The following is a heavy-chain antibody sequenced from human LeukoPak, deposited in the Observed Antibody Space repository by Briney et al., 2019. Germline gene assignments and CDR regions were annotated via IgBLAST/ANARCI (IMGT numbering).Heavy chain of an antibody. D-gene: IGHD1-26*01. V-gene: IGHV3-30*18. CDR3: AKDSSVWVVGAISFFDY. J-gene: IGHJ4*02. CDR1: GFTFSNYG. CDR2: ISYDGSTK. Sequence: GRSLRLSCAASGFTFSNYGMHWVRHAPGKGLEWVAAISYDGSTKYYADSVKGRFTSSRDNSKNTLYLQMNSPRPEDTAVYYCAKDSSVWVVGAISFFDYWGQGTLVTVSS.